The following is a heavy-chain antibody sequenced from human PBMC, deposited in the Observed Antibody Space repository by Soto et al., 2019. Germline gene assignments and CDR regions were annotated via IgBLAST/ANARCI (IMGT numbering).Heavy chain of an antibody. J-gene: IGHJ4*02. V-gene: IGHV1-8*01. CDR2: MNPHSGDT. Sequence: QVQLVQSGAEVKKPGASVKVSCKAPGYTFVTYEINWVRQATGQGLEWFGWMNPHSGDTFYAQNFQGRVTMTRNTSITTAYMELNSLKSEDAAVYYCARQQAMDYWGQGTLVTVSS. CDR1: GYTFVTYE. CDR3: ARQQAMDY.